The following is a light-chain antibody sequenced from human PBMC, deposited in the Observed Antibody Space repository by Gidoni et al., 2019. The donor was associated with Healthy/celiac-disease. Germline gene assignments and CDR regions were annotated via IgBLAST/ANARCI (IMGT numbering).Light chain of an antibody. J-gene: IGKJ1*01. V-gene: IGKV1-8*01. CDR3: QQYYSYPWT. CDR2: AAS. Sequence: AIRMTQAPSAFSASTGDRVTITCRASQGISSYLAWYQQKPGKAPKLLIYAASTLQSGVPSRFSGSGSGTDFPLTISCLQSEDFATYYCQQYYSYPWTFGPGTKVEIK. CDR1: QGISSY.